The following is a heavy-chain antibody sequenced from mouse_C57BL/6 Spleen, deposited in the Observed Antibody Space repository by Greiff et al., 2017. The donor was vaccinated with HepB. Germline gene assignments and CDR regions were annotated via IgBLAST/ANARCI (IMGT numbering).Heavy chain of an antibody. V-gene: IGHV1-82*01. Sequence: VKLMESGPELVKPGASVKISCKASGYAFSSSWMNWVKQRPGKGLEWIGRIYPGDGDTNYNGKFKGKATLTADKSSSTAYMQLSSLTSEDSAVYFCARGYYGSSYDWYFDVWGTGTTVTVSS. J-gene: IGHJ1*03. CDR1: GYAFSSSW. CDR3: ARGYYGSSYDWYFDV. D-gene: IGHD1-1*01. CDR2: IYPGDGDT.